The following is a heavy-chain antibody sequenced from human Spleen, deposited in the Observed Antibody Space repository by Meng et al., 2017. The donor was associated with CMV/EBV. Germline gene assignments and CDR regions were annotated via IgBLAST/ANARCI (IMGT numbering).Heavy chain of an antibody. Sequence: SLKISCAASGFTFDDYAMHWVRQAPGKGLEWVSGISWNSGSIGYADSVKGRFTISRDNAKNPLYLQMNSLRAEDTALYYCAKDIRDGLPRIDGMDVWGQGTTVTVSS. V-gene: IGHV3-9*01. CDR1: GFTFDDYA. CDR3: AKDIRDGLPRIDGMDV. D-gene: IGHD5-24*01. CDR2: ISWNSGSI. J-gene: IGHJ6*02.